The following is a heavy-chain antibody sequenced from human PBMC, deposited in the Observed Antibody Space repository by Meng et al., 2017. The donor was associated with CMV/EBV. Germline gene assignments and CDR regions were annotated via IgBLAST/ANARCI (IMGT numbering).Heavy chain of an antibody. CDR2: INHSGST. CDR3: ARGDLDY. V-gene: IGHV4-34*01. CDR1: GGSFIGYV. Sequence: TPSLTGAVYGGSFIGYVWSRSRQPPGKGLEWIGEINHSGSTNYNPSLKSRVTIPVDTSKNQLPLKMSPVTAADPAVYYCARGDLDYWGQGTLVTVSS. J-gene: IGHJ4*02.